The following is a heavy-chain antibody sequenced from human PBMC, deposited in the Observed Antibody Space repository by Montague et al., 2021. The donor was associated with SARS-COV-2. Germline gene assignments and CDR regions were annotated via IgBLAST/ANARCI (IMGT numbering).Heavy chain of an antibody. CDR2: IDWDDDK. CDR1: GFSLSTSGMR. CDR3: ARSYYDILTNYYDAFDI. J-gene: IGHJ3*02. D-gene: IGHD3-9*01. Sequence: PALVKPTQTLTLTCTLSGFSLSTSGMRASWIRQPPGKALEWLARIDWDDDKFYSTSLKTRLTISKDTSKNQVVHTMTNMDPVDTATYYCARSYYDILTNYYDAFDIWGQGTMVTVSS. V-gene: IGHV2-70*04.